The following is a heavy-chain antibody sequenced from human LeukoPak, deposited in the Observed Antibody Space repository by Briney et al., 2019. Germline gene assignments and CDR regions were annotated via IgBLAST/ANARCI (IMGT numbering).Heavy chain of an antibody. CDR3: AASGFGFGELPSYFYYYMDV. V-gene: IGHV1-58*02. J-gene: IGHJ6*03. Sequence: SVTVSCKASGFTFTRSAMQWVRQARGQRLEWIGWIVVGSGNTKYAQKFQERVTITRDMSTGTACMELSSLRSEDTAVYYCAASGFGFGELPSYFYYYMDVWGKGTTVTIS. CDR2: IVVGSGNT. D-gene: IGHD3-10*01. CDR1: GFTFTRSA.